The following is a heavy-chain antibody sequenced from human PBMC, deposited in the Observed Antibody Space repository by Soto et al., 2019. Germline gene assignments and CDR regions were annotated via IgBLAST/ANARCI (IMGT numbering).Heavy chain of an antibody. CDR1: GGTFSSYA. CDR3: ARVRYYDSSGYQYYFDY. Sequence: GASVKVSCKASGGTFSSYAISWVRQAPGQGLEWMGGIIPIFGTANYAQKFQGRVTITADESTSTAYMELSSLRSEDTAVYYCARVRYYDSSGYQYYFDYWGQGTLVTVSS. D-gene: IGHD3-22*01. J-gene: IGHJ4*02. CDR2: IIPIFGTA. V-gene: IGHV1-69*13.